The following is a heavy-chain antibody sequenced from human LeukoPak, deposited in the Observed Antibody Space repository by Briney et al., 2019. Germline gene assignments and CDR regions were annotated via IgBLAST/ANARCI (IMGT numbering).Heavy chain of an antibody. Sequence: PGGSLRLSCAVSGFSFSSYGMHWVRQAPGKGLEWVAVIWYDGSKIYYADSVKGRFTISRDNYKNTLYLQMNSLRAEDTAVYYCARYNSGRSDHWGQGTLVTVSS. CDR1: GFSFSSYG. V-gene: IGHV3-33*01. CDR3: ARYNSGRSDH. J-gene: IGHJ4*01. D-gene: IGHD1-26*01. CDR2: IWYDGSKI.